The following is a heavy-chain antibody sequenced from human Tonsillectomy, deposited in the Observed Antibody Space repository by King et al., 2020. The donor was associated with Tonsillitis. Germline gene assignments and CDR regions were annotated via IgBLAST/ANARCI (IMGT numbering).Heavy chain of an antibody. D-gene: IGHD2-2*01. Sequence: QLVQSGAEVRKPGASVKVSCTVSGYTFIDYYIHWVRQAPGQGLEWMGWINPKTGVTNSAQRFQGRVTLTRDSSFSTAYMQLTSLRSDDTALYYCASQFCTTTSCHVDYWGQGTLVTVSS. J-gene: IGHJ4*02. CDR2: INPKTGVT. CDR3: ASQFCTTTSCHVDY. V-gene: IGHV1-2*02. CDR1: GYTFIDYY.